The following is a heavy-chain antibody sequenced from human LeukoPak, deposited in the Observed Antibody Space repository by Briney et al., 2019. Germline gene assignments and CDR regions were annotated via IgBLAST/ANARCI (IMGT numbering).Heavy chain of an antibody. Sequence: ASVKVSCRASGYAFTGYFIHWVRQAPGQGLEWMGWINPNSGGTNYAQKFQGRVTMTRDTSISTAYMELSRLRSDDTAVYYCARRGLIAARSSYYFDYWGQGTLVTVSS. J-gene: IGHJ4*02. CDR2: INPNSGGT. D-gene: IGHD6-6*01. CDR3: ARRGLIAARSSYYFDY. CDR1: GYAFTGYF. V-gene: IGHV1-2*02.